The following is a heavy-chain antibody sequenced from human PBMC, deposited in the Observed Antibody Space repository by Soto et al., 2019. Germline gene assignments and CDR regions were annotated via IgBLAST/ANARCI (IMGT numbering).Heavy chain of an antibody. D-gene: IGHD2-2*01. J-gene: IGHJ4*02. Sequence: PSETLSLTCTVSGGSISSGGYYWSWIPQHPGKGLEWIGYIYYSGSTYYNPSLKSRVTISVDTSKNQFSLKLSSVTAADTAVYYCARSSTSANYFDYWGQGTLVTVSS. V-gene: IGHV4-31*03. CDR2: IYYSGST. CDR3: ARSSTSANYFDY. CDR1: GGSISSGGYY.